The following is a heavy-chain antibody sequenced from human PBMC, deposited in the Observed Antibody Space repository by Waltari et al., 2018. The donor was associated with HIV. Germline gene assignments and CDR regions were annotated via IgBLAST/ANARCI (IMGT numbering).Heavy chain of an antibody. J-gene: IGHJ4*02. CDR3: ARDPVYSGSSLVYYFDY. CDR1: GFTFSDYR. D-gene: IGHD6-6*01. CDR2: ISSSSSTI. Sequence: EVQLVESGGGLVQHGGSLRLSCAAAGFTFSDYRFNWVRQAPGKGLEWVSYISSSSSTIYYADSVKGRFTISRDNAKNSLYLQMNSLRAEDTAVYYCARDPVYSGSSLVYYFDYWGQGTLVTVSS. V-gene: IGHV3-48*01.